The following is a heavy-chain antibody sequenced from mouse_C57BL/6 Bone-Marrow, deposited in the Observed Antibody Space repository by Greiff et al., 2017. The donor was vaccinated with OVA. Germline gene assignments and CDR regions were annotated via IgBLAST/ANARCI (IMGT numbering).Heavy chain of an antibody. Sequence: EVMLVESGEGLVKPGGSLKLSCAASGFNFSSYAMSWVRQTPEQRLEWVAYISSGGDYIYYAATVQGRFTISRDNARNTLYLQMSSLKSEDTAMYYCTRENYGSSPFEAYWGQGTLVTVSA. J-gene: IGHJ3*01. CDR3: TRENYGSSPFEAY. D-gene: IGHD1-1*01. CDR2: ISSGGDYI. CDR1: GFNFSSYA. V-gene: IGHV5-9-1*02.